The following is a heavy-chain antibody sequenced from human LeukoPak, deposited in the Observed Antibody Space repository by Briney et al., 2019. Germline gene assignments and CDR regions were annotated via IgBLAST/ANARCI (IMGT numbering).Heavy chain of an antibody. CDR2: IYYSGST. CDR3: ARLGPSSSCDY. CDR1: GGSISSGDYY. Sequence: PSETLSLTCTVSGGSISSGDYYWSWIRQPPGKGLEWIGYIYYSGSTYYNPSLKSRVTISVDTSKNQFSLKLGSVTAADTAVYYCARLGPSSSCDYWGQGTLVTVSS. J-gene: IGHJ4*02. V-gene: IGHV4-30-4*01. D-gene: IGHD6-6*01.